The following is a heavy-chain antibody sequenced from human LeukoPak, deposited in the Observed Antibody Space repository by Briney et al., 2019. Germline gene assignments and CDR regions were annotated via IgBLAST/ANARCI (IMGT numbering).Heavy chain of an antibody. J-gene: IGHJ4*02. V-gene: IGHV1-8*03. D-gene: IGHD3-9*01. CDR1: GYTFTSYD. Sequence: ASVKVSCKASGYTFTSYDINWVRQATGQGLEWMGWMNPNSGNTGYAQKFQGRVTITRNTSISTAYMELSSLRSEDTAVYYCARTYYDILTGYNPYFDYWGQGTLVSVSS. CDR3: ARTYYDILTGYNPYFDY. CDR2: MNPNSGNT.